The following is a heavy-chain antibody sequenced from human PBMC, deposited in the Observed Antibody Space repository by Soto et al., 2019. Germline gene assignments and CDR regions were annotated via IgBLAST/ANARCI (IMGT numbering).Heavy chain of an antibody. Sequence: GGSLRLSCAASGFTFSSHAMSWVRQAPGKGLEWVSTVTASGGSTYYADSVKGRYTISRDNSKNTLYLQMNSLRAEDTAVYYCAKGGDEVVATHKDAFDVWGHGTMVTVSS. V-gene: IGHV3-23*01. CDR1: GFTFSSHA. J-gene: IGHJ3*01. CDR3: AKGGDEVVATHKDAFDV. CDR2: VTASGGST. D-gene: IGHD2-15*01.